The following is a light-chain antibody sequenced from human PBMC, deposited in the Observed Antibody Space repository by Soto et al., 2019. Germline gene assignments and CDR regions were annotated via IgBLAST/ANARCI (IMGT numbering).Light chain of an antibody. V-gene: IGKV3-20*01. CDR3: QQYRSSPPYT. Sequence: EIVLTQSPATLSLSPGERATLSCRASQSVSSYLAWYQQKPGQAPRLLIYDASNRATGIPDRFSGSGSGTDFTLTISRLEPEDFAVYYCQQYRSSPPYTFGQGTKLEIK. J-gene: IGKJ2*01. CDR1: QSVSSY. CDR2: DAS.